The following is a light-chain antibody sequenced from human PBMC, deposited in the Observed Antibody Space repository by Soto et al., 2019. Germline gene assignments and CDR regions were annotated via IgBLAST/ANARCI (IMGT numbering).Light chain of an antibody. CDR2: AAS. CDR1: QGIYNY. CDR3: QKHNSAPFT. V-gene: IGKV1-27*01. Sequence: IQMTQSPSSLSASVGDRVTITCRASQGIYNYLAWYQQKPGKVPKLLIYAASTLQSGVPSRFSGSGSGTDFSLTISSLQPEDVATYYCQKHNSAPFTFGPGTRVDI. J-gene: IGKJ3*01.